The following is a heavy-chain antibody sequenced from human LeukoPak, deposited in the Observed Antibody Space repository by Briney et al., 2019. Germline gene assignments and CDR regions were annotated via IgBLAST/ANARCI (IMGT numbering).Heavy chain of an antibody. CDR2: INPSIGST. J-gene: IGHJ4*02. V-gene: IGHV1-46*01. Sequence: GASMKVSCKASGYSFTSYYLHWVRQAPGQGLEWMGIINPSIGSTNYAQKFQGRVTMTWDTSTSTVYMELSSLRSEDTAVYYCARDTALDYWGQGTLVTVSS. CDR1: GYSFTSYY. CDR3: ARDTALDY. D-gene: IGHD5-18*01.